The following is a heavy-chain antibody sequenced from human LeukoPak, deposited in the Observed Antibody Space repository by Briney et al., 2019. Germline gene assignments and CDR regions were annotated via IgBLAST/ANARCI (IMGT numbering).Heavy chain of an antibody. V-gene: IGHV3-23*01. J-gene: IGHJ6*02. CDR2: ISDSGANT. D-gene: IGHD3-3*01. CDR1: GFTFSTYA. Sequence: GGSLRLSCAASGFTFSTYAMSWVRQAPGKGLEWVSTISDSGANTYYADSVRGRFTISRDNSKNTLYLQKNSLRADDTAIYYCARDYITIFGVVRMFFLYGMDVWGQGTTVTVSS. CDR3: ARDYITIFGVVRMFFLYGMDV.